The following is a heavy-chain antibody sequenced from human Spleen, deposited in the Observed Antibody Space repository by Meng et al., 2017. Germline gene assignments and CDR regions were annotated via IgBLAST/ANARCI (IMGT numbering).Heavy chain of an antibody. CDR1: GFTFSSYA. D-gene: IGHD4-23*01. CDR3: AREREGTTEVAFDV. CDR2: ISSNGGST. J-gene: IGHJ3*01. V-gene: IGHV3-64*01. Sequence: GESLKISCAASGFTFSSYAMHWVRQAPGKGLEYVSAISSNGGSTYYANSVKGRFTISRDNSKNTLYLHMNSLRPEDTAMYYCAREREGTTEVAFDVWGQGTMVTVSS.